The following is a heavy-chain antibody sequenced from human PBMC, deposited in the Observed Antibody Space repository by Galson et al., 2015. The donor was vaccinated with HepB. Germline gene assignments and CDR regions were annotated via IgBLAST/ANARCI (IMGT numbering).Heavy chain of an antibody. J-gene: IGHJ4*02. V-gene: IGHV3-74*01. D-gene: IGHD2-15*01. CDR2: INSDGSST. CDR1: GFTVSNNW. Sequence: SLRLSCAASGFTVSNNWMNWVRQAPGKGLVWVSRINSDGSSTSYADSVKGRFTISRDNAKNTLYLQMNSLRAEDTAVYYCVVEAERLFDYWGQGTLVTVSS. CDR3: VVEAERLFDY.